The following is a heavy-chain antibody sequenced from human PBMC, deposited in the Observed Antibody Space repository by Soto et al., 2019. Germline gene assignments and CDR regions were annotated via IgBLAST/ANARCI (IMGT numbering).Heavy chain of an antibody. CDR2: ISGSGGST. V-gene: IGHV3-23*01. Sequence: PGGSLRLSCAASGFTFSSYAMSWVRQAPGKGLEWVSAISGSGGSTYYADSVKGRFTISRDNSKNTLYLQMNSLRAEDTAVYYCAKAHCSGGSCYPKIPHYFDYWGQGTLVNVAS. D-gene: IGHD2-15*01. J-gene: IGHJ4*02. CDR3: AKAHCSGGSCYPKIPHYFDY. CDR1: GFTFSSYA.